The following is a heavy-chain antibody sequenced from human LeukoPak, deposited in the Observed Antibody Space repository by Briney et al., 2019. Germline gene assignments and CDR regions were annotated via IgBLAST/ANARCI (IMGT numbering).Heavy chain of an antibody. D-gene: IGHD5-12*01. CDR1: GFPFSRFW. Sequence: GGSLRLSCAASGFPFSRFWMSWVRPGPGKGLEWVANKKQDGSEKYYVDSVKGRFTISRDNAKNSLYLQMNSLRAEDTAVFYCARDGTYTDYDPDFDIWGQGTLVTVSS. J-gene: IGHJ4*02. V-gene: IGHV3-7*04. CDR2: KKQDGSEK. CDR3: ARDGTYTDYDPDFDI.